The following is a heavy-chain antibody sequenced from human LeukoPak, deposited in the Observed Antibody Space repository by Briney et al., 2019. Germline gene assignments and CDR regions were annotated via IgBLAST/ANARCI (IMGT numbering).Heavy chain of an antibody. V-gene: IGHV3-23*01. D-gene: IGHD1-7*01. CDR1: GFTFASYA. J-gene: IGHJ4*02. Sequence: GGSLRLSCTASGFTFASYAMSWVRQAPGKGLEWVSGVSADGGNTYYADSVKVRFSISRDNSQSTLYLQGSSLRGDDTAVYYCAKDWGGTTPYYFDYWGQGTLVTVSS. CDR2: VSADGGNT. CDR3: AKDWGGTTPYYFDY.